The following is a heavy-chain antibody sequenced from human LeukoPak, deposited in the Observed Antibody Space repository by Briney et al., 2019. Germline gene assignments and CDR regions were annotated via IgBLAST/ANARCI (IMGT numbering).Heavy chain of an antibody. CDR1: GGSFSGYY. V-gene: IGHV4-34*01. CDR3: ARGVGGRVVVTAALRTEAGEGDSSSAATNYYYYMDV. D-gene: IGHD2-15*01. J-gene: IGHJ6*03. Sequence: SETLSLTCAVYGGSFSGYYWSWIRQPPGKGLEWIGEINHSGTTNYNPSLKSRVTISVDTSKNQFSLKLNSVPAADTAVYYCARGVGGRVVVTAALRTEAGEGDSSSAATNYYYYMDVWGKGTTVTVSS. CDR2: INHSGTT.